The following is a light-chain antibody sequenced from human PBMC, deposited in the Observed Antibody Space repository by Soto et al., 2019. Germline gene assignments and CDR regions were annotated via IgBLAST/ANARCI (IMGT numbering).Light chain of an antibody. CDR1: QTIISN. CDR2: GAS. V-gene: IGKV3-15*01. CDR3: QQYNNWPIT. J-gene: IGKJ5*01. Sequence: DIVMTQSPAILSVSPGERATLSCRASQTIISNVAWYQQKPGQAPRLLVYGASTRATGIPARFSGSGPGTECTLTISSLQSEDFAVYYCQQYNNWPITLRQGTRLEI.